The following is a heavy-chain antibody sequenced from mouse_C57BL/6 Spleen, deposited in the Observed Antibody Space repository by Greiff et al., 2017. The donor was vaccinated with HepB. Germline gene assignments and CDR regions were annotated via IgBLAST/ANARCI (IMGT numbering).Heavy chain of an antibody. V-gene: IGHV1-55*01. J-gene: IGHJ2*01. CDR3: ARGGATYSNYVGYFDY. D-gene: IGHD2-5*01. Sequence: QVQLKQPGAELVKPGASVKMSCKASGYTFTSYWITWVKQRPGQGLEWIGDIYPGSGSTNYNEKFKSKATLTVDTSSSTAYMQLSSLTSEDSAVYYCARGGATYSNYVGYFDYWGQGTTLTVSS. CDR1: GYTFTSYW. CDR2: IYPGSGST.